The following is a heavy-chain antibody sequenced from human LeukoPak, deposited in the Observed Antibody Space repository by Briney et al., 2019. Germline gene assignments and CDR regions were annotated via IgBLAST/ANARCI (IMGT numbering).Heavy chain of an antibody. CDR1: EFTFSSYA. CDR2: ISGSGGST. CDR3: AKDPRVTITVTFYFEY. D-gene: IGHD4-17*01. Sequence: GGSLRLSCAASEFTFSSYAMSWVRQAPGKGLEWVSGISGSGGSTYYADSVKGRFTISRDNSKNTLYLQMNSLRAEDTAVYYCAKDPRVTITVTFYFEYWGQGTLVTVSS. V-gene: IGHV3-23*01. J-gene: IGHJ4*02.